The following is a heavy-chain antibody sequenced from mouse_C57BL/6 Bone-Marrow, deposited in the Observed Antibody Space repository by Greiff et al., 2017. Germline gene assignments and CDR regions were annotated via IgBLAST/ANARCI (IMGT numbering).Heavy chain of an antibody. J-gene: IGHJ4*01. CDR1: GYTFTSYW. D-gene: IGHD2-12*01. CDR3: SSYHGDYAMDY. Sequence: VQLQQSGAELATPGASVSLSCKASGYTFTSYWMHWVHQRPGQGLEWIGYINPSRGYTKYNEMFNDKATMTADKTSSTAYMQMSSLTYEDSAYYYCSSYHGDYAMDYWGQGTSVTVSS. V-gene: IGHV1-7*01. CDR2: INPSRGYT.